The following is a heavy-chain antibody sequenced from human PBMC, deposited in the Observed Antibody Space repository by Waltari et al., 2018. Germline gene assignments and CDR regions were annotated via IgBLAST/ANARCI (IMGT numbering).Heavy chain of an antibody. V-gene: IGHV3-21*03. CDR1: GFDFSDYD. CDR3: TRDLYGSGGDWFDP. CDR2: NGGTHSNI. J-gene: IGHJ5*02. D-gene: IGHD3-10*01. Sequence: EVRLAESGGGLVKPGGSLRLSCTASGFDFSDYDMNWVRQAPGTGLEWVSSNGGTHSNIFYAESVKGRFTVSRDNAKNSLYLQMDNLRAEDSGLYFCTRDLYGSGGDWFDPWGQGTLVTVSS.